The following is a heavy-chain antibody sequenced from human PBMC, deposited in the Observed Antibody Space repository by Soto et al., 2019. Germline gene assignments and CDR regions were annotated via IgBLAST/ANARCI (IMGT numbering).Heavy chain of an antibody. Sequence: VASVKVSCKASGYTFTSYGISWVRQAPGQGLEWMGWISAYNGNTNYAQKLQGRVTMTTDTSTSTAYMELRSLRSDDTAVYYCARDCWLQLLDYYYGMDVWGQGTTVTVSS. V-gene: IGHV1-18*01. CDR2: ISAYNGNT. J-gene: IGHJ6*02. CDR1: GYTFTSYG. CDR3: ARDCWLQLLDYYYGMDV. D-gene: IGHD5-12*01.